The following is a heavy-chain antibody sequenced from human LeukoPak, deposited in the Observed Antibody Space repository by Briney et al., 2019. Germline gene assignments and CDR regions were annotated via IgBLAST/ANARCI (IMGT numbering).Heavy chain of an antibody. CDR3: AKDATPRNGIWDNFDH. D-gene: IGHD1-26*01. J-gene: IGHJ4*02. CDR1: GFTFSTYS. Sequence: GGSLKLSCAASGFTFSTYSMSWVRLAPGKGLEWVSGISGSGANTYYADSVKGRFIASRDNSKNTLYLQMSSLRAEDTAVYFCAKDATPRNGIWDNFDHWGQGTPVTVSS. CDR2: ISGSGANT. V-gene: IGHV3-23*01.